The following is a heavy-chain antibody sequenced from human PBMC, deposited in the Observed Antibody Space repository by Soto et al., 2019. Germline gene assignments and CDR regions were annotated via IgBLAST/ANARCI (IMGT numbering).Heavy chain of an antibody. CDR2: ISTSSRTR. Sequence: GSLRLSCAASGFTFSSYSMNWVRQAPGKGLEWVSYISTSSRTRYYADSVKGLFTISRDNAKNSLYLQMNSLRDEDTAVYFCARDYGDYAAETYYYYAMDVWGQGTTVTVSS. CDR3: ARDYGDYAAETYYYYAMDV. D-gene: IGHD4-17*01. CDR1: GFTFSSYS. V-gene: IGHV3-48*02. J-gene: IGHJ6*02.